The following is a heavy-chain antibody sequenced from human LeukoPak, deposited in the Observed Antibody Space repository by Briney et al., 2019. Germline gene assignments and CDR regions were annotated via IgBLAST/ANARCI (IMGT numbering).Heavy chain of an antibody. V-gene: IGHV3-7*05. J-gene: IGHJ2*01. CDR3: ARDQVTTEYWYFDL. D-gene: IGHD4-17*01. CDR1: GFTFSNYW. CDR2: IKQDGSEK. Sequence: GGSLRLSCATSGFTFSNYWMSWVRQAPGKGLEWVANIKQDGSEKYYVDSVKGRFTISRDNAKNSLYLQMNSLRAEDTAVYYCARDQVTTEYWYFDLWGRGTLVTVSS.